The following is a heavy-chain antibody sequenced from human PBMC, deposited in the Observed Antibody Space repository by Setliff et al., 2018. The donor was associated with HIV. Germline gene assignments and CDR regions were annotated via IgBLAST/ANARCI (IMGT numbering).Heavy chain of an antibody. D-gene: IGHD3-3*01. J-gene: IGHJ6*02. V-gene: IGHV4-4*02. CDR1: GGSISSSNW. CDR3: AKDIRGRGVTRFGVDLRYYYGMYV. CDR2: IYHSGSA. Sequence: TLSLTCAVSGGSISSSNWWSWVRQPPGKGLEWIGEIYHSGSAHYNPSLKSRVTISVDTSKNQFSLKVSSVTAADTAVYYCAKDIRGRGVTRFGVDLRYYYGMYVWGQGTTVTVSS.